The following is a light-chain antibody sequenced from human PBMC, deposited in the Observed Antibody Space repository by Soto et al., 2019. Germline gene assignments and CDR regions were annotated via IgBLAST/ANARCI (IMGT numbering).Light chain of an antibody. V-gene: IGKV3-20*01. CDR2: GAS. CDR1: QSVSSTS. CDR3: QHYVTSSIT. Sequence: EVVLTQSPGTLSLSPRARVTILCLASQSVSSTSLAWYQQKPGQTPRLLIYGASSRATGTPDRISGGGSGTHFTLTISRLEPEDFAVYYCQHYVTSSITFGQGTRLEIK. J-gene: IGKJ5*01.